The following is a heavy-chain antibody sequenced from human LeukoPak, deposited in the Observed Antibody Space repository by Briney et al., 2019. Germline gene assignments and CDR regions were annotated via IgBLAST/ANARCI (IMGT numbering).Heavy chain of an antibody. J-gene: IGHJ6*02. CDR1: GGSISGFY. Sequence: NPSETLSLTCTVSGGSISGFYWSWIRQPPWKGLEWIGYINYSGSTNYNPSLKSRVTISVDTSKNQFSLKLNSVTAADMAVYYCARAGYFYGMDVWGQGTTVTVSS. CDR2: INYSGST. V-gene: IGHV4-59*01. CDR3: ARAGYFYGMDV.